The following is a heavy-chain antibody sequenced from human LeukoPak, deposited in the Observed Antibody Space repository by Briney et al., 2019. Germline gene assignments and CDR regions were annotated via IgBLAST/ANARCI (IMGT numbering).Heavy chain of an antibody. CDR3: ASGREYQPRRGWFDP. CDR2: INHSGST. Sequence: PSETLSLTCAVYGGSFSGYYWSWIRQPPGKGLEWIGEINHSGSTNYNPSLKSRVTISVDTSKNQFSLKLSSVTAADTAVYYCASGREYQPRRGWFDPWGQGTLVTVSS. V-gene: IGHV4-34*01. D-gene: IGHD2-2*01. CDR1: GGSFSGYY. J-gene: IGHJ5*02.